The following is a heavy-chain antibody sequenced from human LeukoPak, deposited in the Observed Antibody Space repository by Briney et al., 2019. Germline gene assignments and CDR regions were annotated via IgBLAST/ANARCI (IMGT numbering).Heavy chain of an antibody. D-gene: IGHD6-13*01. CDR3: ARGLIAARGWFDP. CDR1: GYTFSSYS. Sequence: GWSLRLSCAASGYTFSSYSMHWVRQAPGKGLEWVSSISSSSSYIYYADSVKGRFTISRDNAKNSLYLQMNSLRAEDTAVYYCARGLIAARGWFDPWGQGTLVTVSS. V-gene: IGHV3-21*01. J-gene: IGHJ5*02. CDR2: ISSSSSYI.